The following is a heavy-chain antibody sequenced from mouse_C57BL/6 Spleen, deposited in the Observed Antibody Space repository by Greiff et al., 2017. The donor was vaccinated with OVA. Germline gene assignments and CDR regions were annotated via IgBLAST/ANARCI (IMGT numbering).Heavy chain of an antibody. V-gene: IGHV1-53*01. D-gene: IGHD2-12*01. CDR3: ARNCYDGVDYYAMDY. J-gene: IGHJ4*01. Sequence: QVQLQQPGTELVKPGASVKLSCKASGYTFTSYWMHWVKQRPGQGLEWIGNINPSNGGTNYNEKFKSKATLTVDKSSSTAYMQLSSLTSEDSAVYYCARNCYDGVDYYAMDYWGQGTSGTVSS. CDR2: INPSNGGT. CDR1: GYTFTSYW.